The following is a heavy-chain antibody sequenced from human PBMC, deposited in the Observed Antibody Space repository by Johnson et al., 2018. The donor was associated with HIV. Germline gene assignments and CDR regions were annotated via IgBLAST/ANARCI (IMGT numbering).Heavy chain of an antibody. J-gene: IGHJ3*02. CDR1: GFTFTTYA. D-gene: IGHD2-15*01. CDR3: ARGSVFDI. V-gene: IGHV3-30*14. CDR2: ISYDGSNK. Sequence: QMQLVESGGGSVKSGGSLRVSCAASGFTFTTYAMHWVRQAPGKGLEWVAVISYDGSNKYYADSVKGRFTISRDHAKNSLYLQMNSRTAGDMAVYYCARGSVFDIWGRGTMVTVSS.